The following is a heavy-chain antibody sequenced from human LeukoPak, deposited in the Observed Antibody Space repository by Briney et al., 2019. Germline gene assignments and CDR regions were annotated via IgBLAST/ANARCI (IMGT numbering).Heavy chain of an antibody. D-gene: IGHD6-19*01. CDR3: ARFGSGWYYWFDP. CDR2: INPNTGGT. CDR1: GYTFTDYY. V-gene: IGHV1-2*02. J-gene: IGHJ5*02. Sequence: AASVKVSCKVSGYTFTDYYMHWVRQAPGQGLEWMGWINPNTGGTSYAQKFQGRVTMTRDTSINTAYMELSRLRSDDTAVYYCARFGSGWYYWFDPWGQGTLVTVSS.